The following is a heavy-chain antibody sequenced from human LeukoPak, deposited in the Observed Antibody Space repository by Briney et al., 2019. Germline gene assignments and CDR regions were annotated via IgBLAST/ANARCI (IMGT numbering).Heavy chain of an antibody. Sequence: SETLSLTCTVSGGSISSYYWNWIRLPPGKGLEWIGYIYSSGSTIYNPSLKSRVTISVDKSKNQFSLKPSSVTAADTAVYYCATRQQWLVRYFQHWGQGTLVTVSS. CDR2: IYSSGST. D-gene: IGHD6-19*01. CDR1: GGSISSYY. J-gene: IGHJ1*01. V-gene: IGHV4-59*12. CDR3: ATRQQWLVRYFQH.